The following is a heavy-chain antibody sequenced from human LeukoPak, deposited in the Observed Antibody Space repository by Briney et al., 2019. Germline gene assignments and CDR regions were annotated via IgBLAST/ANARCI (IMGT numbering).Heavy chain of an antibody. Sequence: ETLSLTCSVSGGSISSYYWSWIRQPPGKGLEWVSGINWNGVSTGYADSVKGRFTISRDSAKNSLYLQMNSLRAEDTALYYCARSPRIIIVRGLISYYYYMDVWGKGTTVTVSS. CDR2: INWNGVST. CDR3: ARSPRIIIVRGLISYYYYMDV. J-gene: IGHJ6*03. V-gene: IGHV3-20*04. CDR1: GGSISSYY. D-gene: IGHD3-10*01.